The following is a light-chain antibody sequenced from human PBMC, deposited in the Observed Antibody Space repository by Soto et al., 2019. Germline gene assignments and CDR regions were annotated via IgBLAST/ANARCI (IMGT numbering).Light chain of an antibody. CDR1: QSISRW. CDR3: QQYYDYPLT. V-gene: IGKV1-5*01. CDR2: DAS. Sequence: DIQMTQSPSTLSASXGDSITITCRASQSISRWLAWHQQKPGKAPKLLIYDASSLESGVPSRLSGSGSGTEFTLTISSLQPDDFATYYCQQYYDYPLTFCGGTKADIK. J-gene: IGKJ4*01.